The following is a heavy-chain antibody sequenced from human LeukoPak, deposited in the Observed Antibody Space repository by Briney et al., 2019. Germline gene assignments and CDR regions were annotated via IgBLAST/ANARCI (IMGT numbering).Heavy chain of an antibody. D-gene: IGHD4-17*01. CDR2: IIPIFGTA. CDR3: AGSTVTRFAEYFQH. V-gene: IGHV1-69*13. CDR1: GGTFSSYA. J-gene: IGHJ1*01. Sequence: GASVKVSCKASGGTFSSYAISWVRQAPGQGLEWMGGIIPIFGTANYAQKFQGRVTITAEESTSTAYMELSSLRSEDTAVYYCAGSTVTRFAEYFQHWGQGALVAVSS.